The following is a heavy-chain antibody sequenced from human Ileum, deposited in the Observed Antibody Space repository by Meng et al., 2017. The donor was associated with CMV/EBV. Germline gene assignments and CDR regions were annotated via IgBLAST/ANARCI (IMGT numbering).Heavy chain of an antibody. CDR1: GFTFDDYT. J-gene: IGHJ4*02. CDR2: ISCDGGRT. Sequence: GESLKISCAASGFTFDDYTMHWVRQGSGKGLEWVSLISCDGGRTHYADSVKGRFTISRDNSKYSLYLQMNSLRSEDSALYYCVKDIEKNCAGHFDYWGQGTLVTVSS. V-gene: IGHV3-43*01. CDR3: VKDIEKNCAGHFDY. D-gene: IGHD2-21*01.